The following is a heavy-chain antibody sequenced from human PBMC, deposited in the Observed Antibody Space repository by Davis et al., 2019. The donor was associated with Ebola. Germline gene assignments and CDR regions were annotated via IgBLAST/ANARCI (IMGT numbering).Heavy chain of an antibody. Sequence: GESLKISCAASGFTFNSHAMSWVRQAPGKGLEWVSVISATGVSTYSIDSVKGRFIISRDNSKNTLYLQMNSLRAEDTAAYYCASHLGYSSSHIDYWGQGTVVTVSS. D-gene: IGHD6-6*01. CDR1: GFTFNSHA. J-gene: IGHJ4*02. CDR3: ASHLGYSSSHIDY. CDR2: ISATGVST. V-gene: IGHV3-23*01.